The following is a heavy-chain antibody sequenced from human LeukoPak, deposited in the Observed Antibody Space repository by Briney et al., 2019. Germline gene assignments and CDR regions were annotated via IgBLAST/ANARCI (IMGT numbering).Heavy chain of an antibody. CDR2: IQPGDSDT. J-gene: IGHJ4*02. Sequence: GESLKISCKGSGYRFSSYWIGWERQMPGQGLEWMGIIQPGDSDTRYSPSFQGQVTISVDESISTAYLQWSSLKASDTAMYYCARHVKEWLADYWGQGTLVTVSS. D-gene: IGHD6-19*01. CDR3: ARHVKEWLADY. V-gene: IGHV5-51*01. CDR1: GYRFSSYW.